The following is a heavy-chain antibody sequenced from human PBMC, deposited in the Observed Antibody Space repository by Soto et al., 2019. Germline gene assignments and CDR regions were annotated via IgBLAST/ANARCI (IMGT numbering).Heavy chain of an antibody. D-gene: IGHD6-19*01. CDR2: ISYDGSNK. J-gene: IGHJ4*02. Sequence: QVQLVESGGGVVQPGRSLRLSCAASGFTFSSYAMHWVRQAPGKGLEWVAVISYDGSNKYYADSVKGRFTISRDNSKNTLYLQMNSLRAEDTAVYYCARAEQWLVLSLPYWGQGTLVTVSS. CDR3: ARAEQWLVLSLPY. CDR1: GFTFSSYA. V-gene: IGHV3-30-3*01.